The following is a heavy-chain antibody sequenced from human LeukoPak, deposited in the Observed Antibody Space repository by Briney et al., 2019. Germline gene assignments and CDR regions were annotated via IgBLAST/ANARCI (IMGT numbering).Heavy chain of an antibody. Sequence: GGSLRLSCAASGFTFSNAWMSWVRQAPGKGLEWVGCIKSKTDGGTTDYAAPVKGRFTISRDDSKNTLYLQMNSLKTEDTAVYYCTTDTHLAARLYYFDYWGQGTLVTVSS. CDR3: TTDTHLAARLYYFDY. D-gene: IGHD6-6*01. CDR1: GFTFSNAW. J-gene: IGHJ4*02. CDR2: IKSKTDGGTT. V-gene: IGHV3-15*01.